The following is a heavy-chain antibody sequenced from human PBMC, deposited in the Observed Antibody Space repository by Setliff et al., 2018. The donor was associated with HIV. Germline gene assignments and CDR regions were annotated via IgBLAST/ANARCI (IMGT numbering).Heavy chain of an antibody. V-gene: IGHV4-4*07. CDR3: VGEFAY. Sequence: PSETLSLTCTVSGDSITSRPYWTWVRQPAGKGLEWIGRIYTSGSTNYNPSLKSRVSMSIDTSDNQFSLNLNSVTAADTAVYYCVGEFAYWGQGALVTVSS. CDR2: IYTSGST. CDR1: GDSITSRPY. J-gene: IGHJ4*02. D-gene: IGHD3-10*01.